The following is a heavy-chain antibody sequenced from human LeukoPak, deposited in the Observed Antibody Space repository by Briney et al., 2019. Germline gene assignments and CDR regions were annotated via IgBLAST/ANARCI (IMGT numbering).Heavy chain of an antibody. CDR1: GFTFSSYS. CDR2: ISSSSSTI. D-gene: IGHD4-11*01. J-gene: IGHJ4*02. V-gene: IGHV3-48*01. CDR3: ARDTRDYIPYYFDY. Sequence: GGSLRLSCAASGFTFSSYSMNWVRQAPGKGLEWVSYISSSSSTIYYADSVKGRFTISRDNAKNSLYLQMNSLRAEDTAVYYCARDTRDYIPYYFDYWGQGTLVTVSS.